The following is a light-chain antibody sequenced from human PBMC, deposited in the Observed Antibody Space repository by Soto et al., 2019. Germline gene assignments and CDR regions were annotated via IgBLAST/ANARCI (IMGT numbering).Light chain of an antibody. J-gene: IGKJ2*01. V-gene: IGKV1-27*01. CDR3: QKFDRAPYT. Sequence: DIQVTQSPSSLSASVGDRVTITCRASQGISNSLVWYQQKPGKVPKLLIYAASTLQSGFPSRFSGSGSGTDFTLTISSLQPEDVATYYCQKFDRAPYTFGQGNKLEIK. CDR2: AAS. CDR1: QGISNS.